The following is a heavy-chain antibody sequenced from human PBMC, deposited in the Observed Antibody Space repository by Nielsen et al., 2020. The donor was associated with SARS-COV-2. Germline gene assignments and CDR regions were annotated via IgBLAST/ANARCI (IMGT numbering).Heavy chain of an antibody. CDR1: GASITSYY. CDR2: ISYSGNT. J-gene: IGHJ5*02. CDR3: ARVDQLVSRWFDP. V-gene: IGHV4-59*01. Sequence: SETLSLTCTVSGASITSYYWNWIRQPPGKGLEWIGHISYSGNTHYNPSLTSRVTISRDTSKNQFSLRLNSVTAADTAVYYCARVDQLVSRWFDPWGQGTLVTVSS. D-gene: IGHD2-2*01.